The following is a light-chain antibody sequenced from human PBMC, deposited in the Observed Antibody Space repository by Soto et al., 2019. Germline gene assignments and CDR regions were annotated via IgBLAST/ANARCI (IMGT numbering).Light chain of an antibody. CDR2: EVS. J-gene: IGLJ2*01. CDR1: SSDVGGYNY. CDR3: SSYTTSSTLKVL. Sequence: QPVLTQPASVSGSPGQSITISCTGTSSDVGGYNYVSWYQQHPGKAPKLMIFEVSNRPSGVSDRFSGSKSANTASLTISGLRAEDEADYYCSSYTTSSTLKVLFGGGTKLTVL. V-gene: IGLV2-14*01.